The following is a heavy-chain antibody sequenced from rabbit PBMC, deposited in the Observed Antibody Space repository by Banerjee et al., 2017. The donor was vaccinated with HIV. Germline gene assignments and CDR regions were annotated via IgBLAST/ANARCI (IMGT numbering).Heavy chain of an antibody. CDR3: ARLDVGNRDWDL. CDR1: GFDFSSYYM. CDR2: INTSTGNT. Sequence: QEQLEETGGGLVQPGGSLTLSCKASGFDFSSYYMSWVRQAPGKGLEWIACINTSTGNTVYASWAKGPFTISKTSSTTVTLQMTSLTAADTATYFCARLDVGNRDWDLWGPGTLVTVS. J-gene: IGHJ6*01. V-gene: IGHV1S45*01. D-gene: IGHD4-2*01.